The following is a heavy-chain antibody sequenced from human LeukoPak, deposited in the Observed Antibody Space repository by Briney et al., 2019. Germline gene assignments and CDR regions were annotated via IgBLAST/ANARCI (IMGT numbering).Heavy chain of an antibody. CDR2: ISTYNDNT. Sequence: ASVKVSCMASGYTFTSYGITWVRQAPGEGLEWMGWISTYNDNTNYAQKLQGRVTMTTDTSTSTAYMELRSLRSDDTAVYYCARRYISTIFGVVIYYFDYWGQGTLVTVSS. CDR3: ARRYISTIFGVVIYYFDY. J-gene: IGHJ4*02. V-gene: IGHV1-18*01. D-gene: IGHD3-3*01. CDR1: GYTFTSYG.